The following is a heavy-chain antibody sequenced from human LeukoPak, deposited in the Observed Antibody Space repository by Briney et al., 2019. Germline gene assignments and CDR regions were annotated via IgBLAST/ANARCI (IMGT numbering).Heavy chain of an antibody. J-gene: IGHJ4*02. CDR2: INSDGSST. Sequence: GRSLRLSCAASGFTFSSYWMHWVRQAPGKGLVWVSRINSDGSSTTYADSVKGRFTISRDNAKNTLYLQMNSLRAEDTAVYYCARSTTMYSSGWNGLDYWGQGTLVTVSS. CDR1: GFTFSSYW. D-gene: IGHD6-19*01. V-gene: IGHV3-74*01. CDR3: ARSTTMYSSGWNGLDY.